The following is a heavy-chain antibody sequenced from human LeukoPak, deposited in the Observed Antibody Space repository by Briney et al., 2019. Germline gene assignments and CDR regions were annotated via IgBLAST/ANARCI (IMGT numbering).Heavy chain of an antibody. V-gene: IGHV1-69*13. Sequence: ASVKVSCKASGGTFSSYAISWVRQAPGQGLEWMGGIIPIFGTANYAQKFQGRVTITADESTSTAYMELSSLRSEDTAVYYCARYSSSSGLFDYWGQGTLVTVSS. CDR2: IIPIFGTA. CDR3: ARYSSSSGLFDY. CDR1: GGTFSSYA. J-gene: IGHJ4*02. D-gene: IGHD6-13*01.